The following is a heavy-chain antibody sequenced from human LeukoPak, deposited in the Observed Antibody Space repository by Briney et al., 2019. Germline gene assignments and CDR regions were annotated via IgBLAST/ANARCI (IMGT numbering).Heavy chain of an antibody. V-gene: IGHV3-74*01. Sequence: GGSLRLSCAASGFRISNSWMHWVRQGPGKGLEWVSRITSDGTTNYADSVKGRFTNSRDNAKNTLYLQMDSPTAADTGVYYCSRDGSYRFDYWSQGTLVTVSS. J-gene: IGHJ4*02. CDR2: ITSDGTT. D-gene: IGHD1-26*01. CDR3: SRDGSYRFDY. CDR1: GFRISNSW.